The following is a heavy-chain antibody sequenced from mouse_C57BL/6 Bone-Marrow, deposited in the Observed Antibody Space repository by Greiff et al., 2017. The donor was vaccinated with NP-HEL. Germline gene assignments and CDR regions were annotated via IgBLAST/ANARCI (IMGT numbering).Heavy chain of an antibody. Sequence: QVQLKESGAELVKPGASVKISCKASGYAFSSYWMNWVKQRPGKGLEWIGQIYPGDGDTNYNGKFKDKASLTADKSSSTAYMQLSILTSEDSAVYFCARRAYWGQGTLVTVSA. CDR3: ARRAY. V-gene: IGHV1-80*01. CDR2: IYPGDGDT. CDR1: GYAFSSYW. J-gene: IGHJ3*01.